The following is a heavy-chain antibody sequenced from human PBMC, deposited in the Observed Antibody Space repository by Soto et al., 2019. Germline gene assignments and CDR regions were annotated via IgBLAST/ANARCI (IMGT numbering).Heavy chain of an antibody. D-gene: IGHD3-22*01. Sequence: PSETLSLTCAVYGGSFSGYYWSWIRQPPGKGLEWIGEINHSGSTNYNPSLKSRVTISVDTSKNQFSLKLSSVTAADTAVYYCARGLSGYYYVHQAYNWFDPWGQGTLVTVSS. CDR3: ARGLSGYYYVHQAYNWFDP. J-gene: IGHJ5*02. V-gene: IGHV4-34*01. CDR2: INHSGST. CDR1: GGSFSGYY.